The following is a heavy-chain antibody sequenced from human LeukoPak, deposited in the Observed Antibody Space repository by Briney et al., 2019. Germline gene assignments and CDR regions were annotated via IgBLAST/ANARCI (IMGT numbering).Heavy chain of an antibody. CDR1: GGSISSYY. CDR3: ARHKAAGYDFNDY. CDR2: IYYSGST. J-gene: IGHJ4*02. Sequence: SETLSLTCTVSGGSISSYYWSWIRQPPGKGLEWIGYIYYSGSTNYNPSLKSRVTISVDTSKNQFSLKLSSVTAADTAVYYCARHKAAGYDFNDYWGQGTLVTVSS. D-gene: IGHD3-3*01. V-gene: IGHV4-59*08.